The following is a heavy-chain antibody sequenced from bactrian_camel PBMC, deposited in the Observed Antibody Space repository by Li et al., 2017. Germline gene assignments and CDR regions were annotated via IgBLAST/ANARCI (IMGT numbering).Heavy chain of an antibody. Sequence: HVQLVESGGGSVQAGGSLRLSCAASGRTKCMGWFRQAPGKEREGVAVILRSGTRDYALFVMGRFIISHDSAKNTIDLQMSMLKPEDTATYYCAAGRGLYTECRLPAAYDAWGKGTQVTVS. CDR2: ILRSGTR. CDR1: GRTKC. D-gene: IGHD4*01. V-gene: IGHV3S53*01. J-gene: IGHJ7*01.